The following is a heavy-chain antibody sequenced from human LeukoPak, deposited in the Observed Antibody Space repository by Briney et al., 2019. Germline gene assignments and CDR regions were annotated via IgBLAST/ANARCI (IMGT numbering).Heavy chain of an antibody. CDR3: ARGVEPLAANTLAY. CDR2: LYSDGNT. V-gene: IGHV3-53*01. D-gene: IGHD1-14*01. CDR1: GFTVITND. J-gene: IGHJ4*02. Sequence: PGGSLRLSCAASGFTVITNDMTWVRQAPGKGLEWVSVLYSDGNTKYADSVQGRFTISRDNYKNTLYLEMNGQSPDDTAVYYCARGVEPLAANTLAYWGQGTLVTVSS.